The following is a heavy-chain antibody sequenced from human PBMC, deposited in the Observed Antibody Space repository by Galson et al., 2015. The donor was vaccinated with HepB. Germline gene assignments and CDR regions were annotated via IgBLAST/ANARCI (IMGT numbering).Heavy chain of an antibody. Sequence: CAISGDSVSSNSAAWNWIRQSPSRGLEWLGRTYYRSKWYNEYALSVKSRISINPDTPKNQFSLQLKSVTPEDTAVYYCAASEVPGTDALDIWGQGTMVTVSS. CDR2: TYYRSKWYN. D-gene: IGHD1-1*01. CDR3: AASEVPGTDALDI. V-gene: IGHV6-1*01. J-gene: IGHJ3*02. CDR1: GDSVSSNSAA.